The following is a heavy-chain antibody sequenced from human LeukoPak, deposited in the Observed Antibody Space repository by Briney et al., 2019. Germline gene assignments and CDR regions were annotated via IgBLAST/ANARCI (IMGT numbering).Heavy chain of an antibody. J-gene: IGHJ4*02. Sequence: SVKVSCKASGGTFSSYAISWVRQAPGQGLEWMGGIIPIFGTANYAQKFQGRVTMTEDTSTDTAYMELSSLRSEDTAVYYCATSTMVRGVITPTYVYWGQGTLVTVSS. CDR3: ATSTMVRGVITPTYVY. CDR1: GGTFSSYA. V-gene: IGHV1-69*06. D-gene: IGHD3-10*01. CDR2: IIPIFGTA.